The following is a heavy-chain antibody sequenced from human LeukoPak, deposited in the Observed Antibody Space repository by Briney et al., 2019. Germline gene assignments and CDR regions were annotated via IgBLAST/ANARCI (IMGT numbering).Heavy chain of an antibody. CDR2: ISWNSGSI. Sequence: QPGRSLRLSCAASGFTFDDYAMHWVRQAPGKGLEWVSGISWNSGSIGYADSVKGRFTISRDNAKNSLYLQMNSLRAEDTALYYCAKDKYFWSGYSDYWGQGTLVTVSS. J-gene: IGHJ4*02. CDR3: AKDKYFWSGYSDY. CDR1: GFTFDDYA. V-gene: IGHV3-9*01. D-gene: IGHD3-3*01.